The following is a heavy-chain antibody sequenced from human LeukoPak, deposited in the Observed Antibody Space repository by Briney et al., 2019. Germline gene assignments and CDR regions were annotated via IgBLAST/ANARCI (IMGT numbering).Heavy chain of an antibody. Sequence: GGSLRLSCAASGFTFSSYWMSWVRQAPGKGLEWVANIKQDGSEKYYVDSVKGRFTISRDNAKNSLYLQMNSLRAEDTAVYYCARDQGGIVVVLAAIDYWGQGTLVTVSS. CDR1: GFTFSSYW. V-gene: IGHV3-7*03. CDR3: ARDQGGIVVVLAAIDY. CDR2: IKQDGSEK. D-gene: IGHD2-2*01. J-gene: IGHJ4*02.